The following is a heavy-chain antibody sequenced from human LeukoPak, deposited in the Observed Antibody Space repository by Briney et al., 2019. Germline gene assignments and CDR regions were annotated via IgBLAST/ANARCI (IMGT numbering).Heavy chain of an antibody. D-gene: IGHD6-6*01. V-gene: IGHV4-38-2*02. J-gene: IGHJ4*02. CDR1: GYSISSGFY. Sequence: SETLSLTCTVSGYSISSGFYWGWIRQPPGRGLEWIGSLYHSGTTYYNPSLKSRLIISVDTSKNQFSLKLSSVTAADTAVYYCARGRPFFDYWGQGTLVTVSS. CDR2: LYHSGTT. CDR3: ARGRPFFDY.